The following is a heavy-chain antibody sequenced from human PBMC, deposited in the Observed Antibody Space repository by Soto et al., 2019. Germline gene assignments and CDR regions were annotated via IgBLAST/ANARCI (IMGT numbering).Heavy chain of an antibody. V-gene: IGHV3-48*02. J-gene: IGHJ4*02. D-gene: IGHD6-6*01. CDR2: ISSNGRTI. Sequence: EVQLVESGGGLVQPGGSLRLSCAASAFTFSNYGMNWVRQGPEKGLEWVSYISSNGRTINYADSVKGRFTLSRDNAKNALYLEMHSLRDEDTAVDYCARGAAARPDYWVQGTLVTVSS. CDR3: ARGAAARPDY. CDR1: AFTFSNYG.